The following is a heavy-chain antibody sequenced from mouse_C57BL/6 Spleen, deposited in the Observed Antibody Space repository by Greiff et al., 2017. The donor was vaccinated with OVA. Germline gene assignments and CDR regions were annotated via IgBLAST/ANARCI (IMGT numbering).Heavy chain of an antibody. V-gene: IGHV1-82*01. CDR2: IYPGDGDT. D-gene: IGHD2-3*01. J-gene: IGHJ2*01. CDR3: ARWLLYFDY. Sequence: VQLQQSGPELVKPGASVKISCKASGYAFSSSWMNWVKQRPGKGLEWIGRIYPGDGDTNYNGKFKGKATLTADKSSSTAYMQLSGLTSEDSAVYFCARWLLYFDYWGQGTTLTVSS. CDR1: GYAFSSSW.